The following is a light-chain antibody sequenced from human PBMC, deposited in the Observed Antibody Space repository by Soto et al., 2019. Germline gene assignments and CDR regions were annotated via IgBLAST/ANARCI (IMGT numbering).Light chain of an antibody. CDR3: QHRSNWPLT. CDR1: QCVSSF. J-gene: IGKJ4*01. CDR2: DAS. Sequence: ESVLTQSPATLSLSPGERATLSCRASQCVSSFLAWYQQKPGQAPRLLIYDASNRATGIPARFSGSGSGTDFTLTISSLETEDFAVYYCQHRSNWPLTFGGGTKVEIK. V-gene: IGKV3-11*01.